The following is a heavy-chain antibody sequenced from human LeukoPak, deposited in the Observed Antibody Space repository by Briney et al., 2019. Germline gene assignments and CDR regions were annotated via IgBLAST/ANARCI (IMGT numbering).Heavy chain of an antibody. Sequence: PSETLSLTCAVSGGSISTYYWSWIRQPPGKGLEWIAYIHYTGSTNYNPSLKSRVAISVDTSKNHFSLKVSSVTAADTALYYCARGEYYYYMDVWGRGTTVTVSS. CDR3: ARGEYYYYMDV. V-gene: IGHV4-59*01. CDR1: GGSISTYY. J-gene: IGHJ6*03. CDR2: IHYTGST.